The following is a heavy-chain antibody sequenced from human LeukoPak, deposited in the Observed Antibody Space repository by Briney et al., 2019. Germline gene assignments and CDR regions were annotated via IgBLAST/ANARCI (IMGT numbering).Heavy chain of an antibody. V-gene: IGHV3-7*01. CDR1: GFTFSSYW. J-gene: IGHJ4*02. CDR3: ARRRGYSSYDYYFDY. CDR2: IKQDGSEK. D-gene: IGHD5-12*01. Sequence: GGSLRLSCAASGFTFSSYWMSWVRQAPGKGLEWVANIKQDGSEKYYVDSVKGRFTISRDNAKNSLYLQMNSLRAEDTAVYYCARRRGYSSYDYYFDYWGQGTLVTVSS.